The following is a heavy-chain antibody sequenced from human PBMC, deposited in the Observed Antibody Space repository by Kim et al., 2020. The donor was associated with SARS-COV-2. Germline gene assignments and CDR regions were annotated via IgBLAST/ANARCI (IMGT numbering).Heavy chain of an antibody. CDR3: AKDRPNRGCDFDY. J-gene: IGHJ4*02. Sequence: GGSLRLSCAASGFTFSRYSMNWVRQAPGQGLEWVSAIRDIDDGKYYADSVKGRFTISRDNSKNMLYLQMNSLRAEDTAIYYCAKDRPNRGCDFDYWGQGTLVTVSS. CDR1: GFTFSRYS. V-gene: IGHV3-23*01. CDR2: IRDIDDGK. D-gene: IGHD6-19*01.